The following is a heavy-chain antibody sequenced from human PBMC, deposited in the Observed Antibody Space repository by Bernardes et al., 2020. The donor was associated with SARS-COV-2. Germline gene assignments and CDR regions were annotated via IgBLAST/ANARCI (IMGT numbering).Heavy chain of an antibody. CDR1: GFTFSSYS. J-gene: IGHJ4*02. CDR2: ISSSSSYI. Sequence: GGSLRLSCAASGFTFSSYSMNWVRQAPGKGLEWVSSISSSSSYIYYADSVKGRFTISRDNAKNSLYLQMNSLRAEDTAVYYCARDMGYSSGWYVFREENYFDYWGQGTLVTVSS. D-gene: IGHD6-19*01. V-gene: IGHV3-21*01. CDR3: ARDMGYSSGWYVFREENYFDY.